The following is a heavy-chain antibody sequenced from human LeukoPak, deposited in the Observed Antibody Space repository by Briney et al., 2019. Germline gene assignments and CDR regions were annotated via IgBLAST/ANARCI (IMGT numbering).Heavy chain of an antibody. D-gene: IGHD5-18*01. CDR3: ARGPPRIQLWLGAFDI. CDR1: GFTFSSYA. J-gene: IGHJ3*02. Sequence: PGGSLRLSCAASGFTFSSYAMHWVRQAPGKGLERVAVISYDGSNKYYADSVKGRFTISRDNSKNTLYLQMNSLRAEDTAVYYCARGPPRIQLWLGAFDIWGQGTMVTVSS. CDR2: ISYDGSNK. V-gene: IGHV3-30-3*01.